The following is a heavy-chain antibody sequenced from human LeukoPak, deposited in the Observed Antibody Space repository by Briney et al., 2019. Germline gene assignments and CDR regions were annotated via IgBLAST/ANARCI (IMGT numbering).Heavy chain of an antibody. Sequence: GESLRLSCAASGFTFSSYAMSWVRQAPGKGLEWVSAISGSGGSTYYADSVKGRFTISRDNSKNTLYLQMNSLRAEDTAVYYCAKAHRVYCSSTSCFGLNDYWGQGTLVTVSS. CDR2: ISGSGGST. D-gene: IGHD2-2*01. V-gene: IGHV3-23*01. CDR1: GFTFSSYA. J-gene: IGHJ4*02. CDR3: AKAHRVYCSSTSCFGLNDY.